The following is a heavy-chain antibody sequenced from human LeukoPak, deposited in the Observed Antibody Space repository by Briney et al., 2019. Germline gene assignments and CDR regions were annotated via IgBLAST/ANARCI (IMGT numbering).Heavy chain of an antibody. V-gene: IGHV3-53*01. D-gene: IGHD3-22*01. CDR3: ARGGRGSAAVVAPRSFDI. J-gene: IGHJ3*02. CDR2: TYTGGNS. Sequence: GGSLRLSCAASGFTVSSIHMVWVRQAPGKGLEWVSVTYTGGNSYYADSVKGRFIISRDISKNTLYLQMNSLRAEDSALHYCARGGRGSAAVVAPRSFDIWGQGTMVTVSS. CDR1: GFTVSSIH.